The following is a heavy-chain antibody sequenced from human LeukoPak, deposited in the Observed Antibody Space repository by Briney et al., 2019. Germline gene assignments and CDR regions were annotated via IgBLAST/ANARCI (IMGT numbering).Heavy chain of an antibody. CDR1: GFTFSNYA. V-gene: IGHV3-23*01. CDR3: AKKWGVGTTTLDYFDY. J-gene: IGHJ4*02. CDR2: ISGSAGST. Sequence: GGSLRLSCAASGFTFSNYAMSWVRQAPGRGLEWVSGISGSAGSTYYADSVKGRFTISRDNSKNTLYLQMNSLTDDDTSVYYCAKKWGVGTTTLDYFDYWGQGTLVTVSS. D-gene: IGHD1-26*01.